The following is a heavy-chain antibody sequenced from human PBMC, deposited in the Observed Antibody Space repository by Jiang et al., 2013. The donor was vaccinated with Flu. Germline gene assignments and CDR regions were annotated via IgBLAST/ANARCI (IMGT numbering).Heavy chain of an antibody. CDR1: GGSISSYY. CDR3: ARYYYDSSGYYSLDY. Sequence: VKPSETLSLTCTVSGGSISSYYWSWIRQPPGKGLEWIGYIYYSGSTNYNPSLKSRVTISVDTSKNQFSLKLSSVTAADTAVYYCARYYYDSSGYYSLDYWGQGTLVTVSS. D-gene: IGHD3-22*01. V-gene: IGHV4-59*01. CDR2: IYYSGST. J-gene: IGHJ4*02.